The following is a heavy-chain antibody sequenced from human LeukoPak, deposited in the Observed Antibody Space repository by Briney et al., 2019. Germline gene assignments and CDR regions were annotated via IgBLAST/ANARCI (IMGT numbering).Heavy chain of an antibody. CDR3: ARAGLLWFGESRMDV. CDR1: GFTFSKYW. CDR2: IKEEGYEK. J-gene: IGHJ6*02. V-gene: IGHV3-7*01. D-gene: IGHD3-10*01. Sequence: GGSLRLSYTASGFTFSKYWMTWVRQAPGKGLEWVANIKEEGYEKHYVDSVKGRFTISRDNAKNSLYLQMNSLRDEDTALYYCARAGLLWFGESRMDVWGQGTTVTVSS.